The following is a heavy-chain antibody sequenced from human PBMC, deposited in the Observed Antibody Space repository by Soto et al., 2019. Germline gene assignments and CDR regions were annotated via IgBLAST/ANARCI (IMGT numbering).Heavy chain of an antibody. CDR3: ARTYGSGSRYTDY. CDR1: GGTFSSYT. D-gene: IGHD3-10*01. V-gene: IGHV1-69*02. J-gene: IGHJ4*02. CDR2: IIPILGIA. Sequence: QVQLVQSGAEVKKPGCSVKVSCKASGGTFSSYTISWVRQAPGQGLEWMGRIIPILGIANYAQKFQGRVTITADKSTSTAYMELSSLRSEDTAVYYCARTYGSGSRYTDYWGQGTLVTVSS.